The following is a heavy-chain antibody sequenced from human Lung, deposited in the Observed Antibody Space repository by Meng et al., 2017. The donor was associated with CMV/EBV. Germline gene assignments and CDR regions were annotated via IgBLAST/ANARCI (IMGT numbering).Heavy chain of an antibody. J-gene: IGHJ4*02. D-gene: IGHD3-3*01. Sequence: ESXKISXAASGFTFSSYSMNWVRQAPGKGLEWVSSISSNSSYRYYADSVKGRFTVSRDNAKNSLYLQMNSLRAEDTAVYYCARDLRNPPTSFGGVRTHVRYFDSWGQGTXVTVSS. CDR2: ISSNSSYR. CDR1: GFTFSSYS. V-gene: IGHV3-21*01. CDR3: ARDLRNPPTSFGGVRTHVRYFDS.